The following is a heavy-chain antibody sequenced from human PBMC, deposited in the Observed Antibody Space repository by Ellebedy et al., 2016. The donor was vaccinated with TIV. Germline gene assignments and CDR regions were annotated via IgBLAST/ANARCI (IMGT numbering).Heavy chain of an antibody. Sequence: GGSLRLXXAASGFTFSDYYMSWIRQAPGKGLEWVSYISSSSSYTNYADSVKGRFTISRDNAKNSLYLQMNSLRAEDTAVYYCAREGDYYDSSGYLPSAFDIWGQGTMVTVSS. V-gene: IGHV3-11*05. CDR2: ISSSSSYT. CDR3: AREGDYYDSSGYLPSAFDI. CDR1: GFTFSDYY. D-gene: IGHD3-22*01. J-gene: IGHJ3*02.